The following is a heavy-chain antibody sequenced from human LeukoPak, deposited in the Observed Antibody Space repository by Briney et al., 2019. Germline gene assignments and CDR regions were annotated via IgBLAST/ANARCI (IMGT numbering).Heavy chain of an antibody. V-gene: IGHV4-59*01. Sequence: SETLSLTCTVSRGSTNNNYWSWLRQPPGKRLEWIGYIHSTGSTNYNPSLKSRVTISVHTSKNQFSLKLTPMTADDTALYYCAKEGGDGYKLRDFWGQGSLVTVSS. D-gene: IGHD5-24*01. CDR2: IHSTGST. CDR1: RGSTNNNY. J-gene: IGHJ4*02. CDR3: AKEGGDGYKLRDF.